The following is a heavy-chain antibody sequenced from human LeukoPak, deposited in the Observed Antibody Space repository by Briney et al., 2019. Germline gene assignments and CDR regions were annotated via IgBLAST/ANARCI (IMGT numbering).Heavy chain of an antibody. V-gene: IGHV3-53*01. CDR3: ARAHYGSGNYGLDY. CDR2: IYSGGST. Sequence: GESLRLSCAASGFTFSRYWIHWVRQAPGKGLEWVSVIYSGGSTYYADSVKGRFTISRDNSSNTLYLQMNSLRVEDTAVYYCARAHYGSGNYGLDYWGQGTLVTVSS. D-gene: IGHD3-10*01. CDR1: GFTFSRYW. J-gene: IGHJ4*02.